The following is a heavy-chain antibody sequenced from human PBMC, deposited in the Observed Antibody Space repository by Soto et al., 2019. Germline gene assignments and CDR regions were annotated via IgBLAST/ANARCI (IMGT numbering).Heavy chain of an antibody. D-gene: IGHD2-2*01. CDR2: FHYSEST. CDR3: ARLGGYCSSTNCYGYYDMDV. Sequence: QLQLQESGPGLVKPSETLSLTCTVSGGSISSGPYSWGWIRQPPGEGLEWIGTFHYSESTYYNPSLESRVTISVDTSKNQFSLKVSSVTVADTAVYYCARLGGYCSSTNCYGYYDMDVWGQGTTVTVSS. CDR1: GGSISSGPYS. J-gene: IGHJ6*02. V-gene: IGHV4-39*01.